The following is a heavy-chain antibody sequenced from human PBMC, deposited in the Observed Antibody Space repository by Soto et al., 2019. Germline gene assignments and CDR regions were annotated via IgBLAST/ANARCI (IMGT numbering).Heavy chain of an antibody. V-gene: IGHV1-8*01. D-gene: IGHD4-17*01. Sequence: QVQLVQSGAEVKKPGASVKVSCKASGYTFTSYDINWVRQATGQGLEWMGWMNPNSGNTGYAQKFQGRVTMTRNTTRSTAYMELSSLRSEDTAVYYCARRPRMYGDYYYYGMDVWGQGTPVTVSS. CDR3: ARRPRMYGDYYYYGMDV. CDR2: MNPNSGNT. J-gene: IGHJ6*02. CDR1: GYTFTSYD.